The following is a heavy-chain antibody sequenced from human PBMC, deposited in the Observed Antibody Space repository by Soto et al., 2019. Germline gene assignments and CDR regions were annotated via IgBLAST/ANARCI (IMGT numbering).Heavy chain of an antibody. V-gene: IGHV3-23*01. CDR3: AKTQPGYCGGDCYPNFDY. D-gene: IGHD2-21*02. CDR1: GFTFSSYA. J-gene: IGHJ4*02. CDR2: ISGSGGST. Sequence: GSLRLSCAASGFTFSSYAMSWVRQAPGKGLEWVSAISGSGGSTYYADSVKGRFTISRDNSKDTLYLQMNSLRAEDTAVYYCAKTQPGYCGGDCYPNFDYWGQGTLVTVSS.